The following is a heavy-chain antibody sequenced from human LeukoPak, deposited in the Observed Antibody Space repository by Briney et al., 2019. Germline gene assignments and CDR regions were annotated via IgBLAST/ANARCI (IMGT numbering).Heavy chain of an antibody. J-gene: IGHJ3*02. CDR3: TRAIIVALGTGPFDI. CDR2: IIGTSGM. V-gene: IGHV3-21*06. Sequence: TGGSLRLSCAASGFSFSSYTMNWVRLAPGRGLEWVSSIIGTSGMHYADSVKGRFTVSRDNDKNSLFLQLYSLSVEDTAVYYCTRAIIVALGTGPFDIWGQGTVVTVSS. CDR1: GFSFSSYT. D-gene: IGHD6-13*01.